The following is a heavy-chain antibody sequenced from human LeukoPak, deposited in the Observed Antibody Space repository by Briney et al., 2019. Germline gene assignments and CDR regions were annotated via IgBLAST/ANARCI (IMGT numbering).Heavy chain of an antibody. CDR1: GYTFTSYD. J-gene: IGHJ4*02. D-gene: IGHD4-23*01. V-gene: IGHV1-8*01. CDR3: ATYGGKNTNFDY. Sequence: ASVKVSCKASGYTFTSYDINWVRQATGQGLEWMGWMNPNSGNTGYAQRFQGRVTVTRDTSTSTVYMELSSLGTEDTAVYYCATYGGKNTNFDYWGQGTLVTVSS. CDR2: MNPNSGNT.